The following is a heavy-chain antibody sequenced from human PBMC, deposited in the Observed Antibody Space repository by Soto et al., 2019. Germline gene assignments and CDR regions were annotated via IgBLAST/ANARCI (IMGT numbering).Heavy chain of an antibody. Sequence: LSLTCTVSGGSIRVQSYYWTWIRQTPGKGLEWVGSSYYSGTSYFNPALKGRVTISVGTSTNQFSLRLTSVTAADTAVYYCARLVVVAPVANVWGQGALVTVSS. J-gene: IGHJ4*02. CDR1: GGSIRVQSYY. V-gene: IGHV4-39*01. D-gene: IGHD2-21*01. CDR2: SYYSGTS. CDR3: ARLVVVAPVANV.